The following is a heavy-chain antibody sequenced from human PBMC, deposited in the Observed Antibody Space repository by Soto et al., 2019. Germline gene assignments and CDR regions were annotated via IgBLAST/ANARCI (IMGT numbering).Heavy chain of an antibody. V-gene: IGHV3-15*01. J-gene: IGHJ4*02. CDR1: GFTFSNAW. CDR2: IKSKTDGGTT. D-gene: IGHD6-19*01. Sequence: GGSLRLSCAASGFTFSNAWMSWVRQAPGKGLEWVGRIKSKTDGGTTDYAAPVKGRFTISRDDSKNTLYLQMNSPKTEDTAVYYCTTGPTEAVFDYWGQGTLVTVSS. CDR3: TTGPTEAVFDY.